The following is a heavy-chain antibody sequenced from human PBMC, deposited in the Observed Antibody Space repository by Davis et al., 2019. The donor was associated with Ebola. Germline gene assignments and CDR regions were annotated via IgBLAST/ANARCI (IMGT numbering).Heavy chain of an antibody. V-gene: IGHV1-8*01. CDR1: GYTFITYD. Sequence: ASVKVSCKASGYTFITYDINWVRQATGQGLEWMGWMNPNSGNTGYAQKFQGRVTMTRNPSISTAYMELSSLRSEDTAVYYCARDLWTEGTVYGMDVWGQGTTVTVSS. CDR2: MNPNSGNT. D-gene: IGHD1-1*01. CDR3: ARDLWTEGTVYGMDV. J-gene: IGHJ6*02.